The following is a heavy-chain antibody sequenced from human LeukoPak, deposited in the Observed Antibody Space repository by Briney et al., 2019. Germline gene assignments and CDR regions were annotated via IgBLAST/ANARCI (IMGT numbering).Heavy chain of an antibody. CDR1: GFTFSSYA. D-gene: IGHD6-6*01. J-gene: IGHJ4*02. V-gene: IGHV3-30-3*01. Sequence: PGGSLRLSCAASGFTFSSYAMHWVRQAPGKGLEWVAVISYDGSNKYYADSVKGRFTISRDNAKNSLYLQMNSLRAEDTAVYYCARRGGQLGGQGTLVTVSS. CDR2: ISYDGSNK. CDR3: ARRGGQL.